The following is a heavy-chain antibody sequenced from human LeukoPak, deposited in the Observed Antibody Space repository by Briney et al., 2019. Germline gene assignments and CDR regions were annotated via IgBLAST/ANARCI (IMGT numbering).Heavy chain of an antibody. Sequence: PSETLSLTCAVYGGSFSGYYWSWIRQPPGKGLEWIGSIYHSGSTNYNPSLKSRVTISIDTSRDQFSLKLTSVTAADTAVYYCARVTIPAAGHAFDIWGQGTMVTVCS. CDR2: IYHSGST. J-gene: IGHJ3*02. CDR1: GGSFSGYY. CDR3: ARVTIPAAGHAFDI. D-gene: IGHD6-13*01. V-gene: IGHV4-34*01.